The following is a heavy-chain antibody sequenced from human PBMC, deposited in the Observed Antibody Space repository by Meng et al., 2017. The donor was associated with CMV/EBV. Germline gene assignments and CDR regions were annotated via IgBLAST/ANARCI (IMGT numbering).Heavy chain of an antibody. CDR3: ARTRDSSGYYIDY. J-gene: IGHJ4*02. D-gene: IGHD3-22*01. CDR1: GGSISSSSYY. Sequence: GSLRLSCTVSGGSISSSSYYWGWIRQPPGKGLEWIGSIYYSGSTNYNPSLKSRVTISVDTSKNQFSLKLSSVTAADTAVYYCARTRDSSGYYIDYWGQGTLVTVSS. V-gene: IGHV4-39*07. CDR2: IYYSGST.